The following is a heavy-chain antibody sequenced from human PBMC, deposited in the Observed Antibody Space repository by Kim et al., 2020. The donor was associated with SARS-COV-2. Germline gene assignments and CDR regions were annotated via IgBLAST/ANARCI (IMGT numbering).Heavy chain of an antibody. V-gene: IGHV3-74*01. CDR2: INSDGSST. CDR3: ARDITIAAAATDYYYGMDV. J-gene: IGHJ6*02. CDR1: GFTFSSYW. D-gene: IGHD6-13*01. Sequence: GGSLRLSCAASGFTFSSYWMHWVRQAPGKGLVWVSRINSDGSSTSYADSVKGRFTISRDNAKNTLYLQMNSLRAEDTAVYYCARDITIAAAATDYYYGMDVWGQGTTVTVSS.